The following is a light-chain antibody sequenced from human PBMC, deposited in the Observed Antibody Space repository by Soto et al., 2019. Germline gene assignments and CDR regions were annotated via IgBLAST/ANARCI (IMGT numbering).Light chain of an antibody. Sequence: QSALTQPASVSGSPGQSITISCTGTSSDVGGYDYVSWYQQHPGKAPKLMIYEVHNRPSGVSNRFSGSKSGSTASLTISWLQAEYVADYYFSSYRYTITFYVFGTGTKLTVL. CDR3: SSYRYTITFYV. J-gene: IGLJ1*01. CDR1: SSDVGGYDY. V-gene: IGLV2-14*01. CDR2: EVH.